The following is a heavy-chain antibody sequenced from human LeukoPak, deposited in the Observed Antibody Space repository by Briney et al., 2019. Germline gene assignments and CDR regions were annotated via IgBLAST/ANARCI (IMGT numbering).Heavy chain of an antibody. CDR3: VRESRLLAFDP. V-gene: IGHV3-21*01. CDR2: ISSTGTFT. D-gene: IGHD2-2*01. J-gene: IGHJ5*02. Sequence: GGSLRLSRAASGFTFSGYSINWVRQAPGKGLDWVSSISSTGTFTYYADSVKGRFTLSRDNAKNSLYLQMNNLRVEDTAIYYCVRESRLLAFDPWGQGTLVTVSS. CDR1: GFTFSGYS.